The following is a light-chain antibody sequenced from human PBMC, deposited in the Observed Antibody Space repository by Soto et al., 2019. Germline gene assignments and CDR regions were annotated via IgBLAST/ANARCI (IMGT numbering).Light chain of an antibody. J-gene: IGKJ1*01. CDR1: QSISSL. V-gene: IGKV1-5*03. CDR2: RAS. CDR3: QQYNSDSRMWT. Sequence: DIQMTQSPSTLSASVGDRVTITCRASQSISSLLAWYQQKPGKAPKLLMYRASSLESGVPPRYSGSGSGTEFTLTISRLQPDDFATYFCQQYNSDSRMWTFGQGTKVEIK.